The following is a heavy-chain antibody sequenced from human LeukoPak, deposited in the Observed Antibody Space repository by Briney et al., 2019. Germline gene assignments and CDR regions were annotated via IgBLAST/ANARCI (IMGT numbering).Heavy chain of an antibody. CDR1: GFTVSSNY. V-gene: IGHV3-66*01. Sequence: PGGSLRLSCTASGFTVSSNYMTWVRQAAGKGLEWVSVIYSGDSTYYADSVKGRFTISRDNSKNTLYLQMNSLRAEDTAMYYCARELGDREYWGQGTLVTVSS. CDR3: ARELGDREY. CDR2: IYSGDST. J-gene: IGHJ4*02. D-gene: IGHD3-16*01.